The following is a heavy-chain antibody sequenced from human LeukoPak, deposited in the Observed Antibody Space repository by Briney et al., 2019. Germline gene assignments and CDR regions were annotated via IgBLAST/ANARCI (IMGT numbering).Heavy chain of an antibody. CDR1: GYSFTSYW. CDR3: ARVSYYDNSGYYGFDY. D-gene: IGHD3-22*01. CDR2: IYPGDSHT. Sequence: GESLQISCKGSGYSFTSYWIGWVRQMPGKGLGWMGIIYPGDSHTRYSPSFQGQVTISVDKSISTAYLQWSSLKASDTAMYYCARVSYYDNSGYYGFDYWGQGTPVTVSS. J-gene: IGHJ4*02. V-gene: IGHV5-51*01.